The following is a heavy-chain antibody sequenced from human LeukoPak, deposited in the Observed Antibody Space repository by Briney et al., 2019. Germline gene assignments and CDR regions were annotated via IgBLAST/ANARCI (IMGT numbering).Heavy chain of an antibody. D-gene: IGHD2-2*01. CDR2: IKTDGSRT. J-gene: IGHJ4*02. CDR3: ARGCGTTSCPADY. Sequence: GRSLRLSCAASGFTFSSYWMNWVSQAAGKELVWFSSIKTDGSRTIYADSVKGRFTISRDNAKNTLYLQVNSLRAEDTAVYYCARGCGTTSCPADYGGQGTLVSVSS. V-gene: IGHV3-74*01. CDR1: GFTFSSYW.